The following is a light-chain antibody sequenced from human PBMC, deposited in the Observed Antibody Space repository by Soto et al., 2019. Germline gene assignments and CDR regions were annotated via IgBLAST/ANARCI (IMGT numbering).Light chain of an antibody. Sequence: DIQMTQSPSSLSASVGDRVTITCRANQSISTYLNWYQQKPGKAPKLLIYAASNLQSGVSSRFSGSGSGTAFTLTISSLQPEDFATYYCQQGYSIPPSTFGQGTKLEIK. J-gene: IGKJ2*01. CDR3: QQGYSIPPST. CDR1: QSISTY. V-gene: IGKV1-39*01. CDR2: AAS.